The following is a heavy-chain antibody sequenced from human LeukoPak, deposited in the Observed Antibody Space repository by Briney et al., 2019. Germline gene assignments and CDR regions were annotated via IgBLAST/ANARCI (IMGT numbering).Heavy chain of an antibody. CDR1: GLTLSNAW. J-gene: IGHJ4*02. D-gene: IGHD3-16*01. CDR2: TIRKTDGERT. Sequence: GGSLRLSCAASGLTLSNAWMTWVRQAPGKGLEWIGRTIRKTDGERTDYAASVKDRFTLSKDDSKNTVYLHMNSLTSEDTAVYYCSPDIMGFGGDYWGQGTLVPVSS. CDR3: SPDIMGFGGDY. V-gene: IGHV3-15*01.